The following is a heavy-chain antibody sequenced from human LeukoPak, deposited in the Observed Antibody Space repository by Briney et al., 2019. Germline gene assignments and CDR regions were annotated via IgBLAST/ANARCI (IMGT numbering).Heavy chain of an antibody. CDR3: ARASFWESPINWFDP. Sequence: GASVKVSCKTSGYTFIGYYMHWVRQAPGQGLEGMGWINPKNGGANYAPSFQGRVTMTRDRSISTVYMELTRLTSDDTAVYYCARASFWESPINWFDPWGQGTLVTVSS. V-gene: IGHV1-2*07. CDR2: INPKNGGA. J-gene: IGHJ5*02. D-gene: IGHD3-16*01. CDR1: GYTFIGYY.